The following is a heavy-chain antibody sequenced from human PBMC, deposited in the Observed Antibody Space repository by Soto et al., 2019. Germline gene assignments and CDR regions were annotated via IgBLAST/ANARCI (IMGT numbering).Heavy chain of an antibody. J-gene: IGHJ6*02. V-gene: IGHV1-69*06. CDR2: IIPIFGTE. D-gene: IGHD3-10*01. CDR1: GGTFSSYA. CDR3: ARDYYPNYYYYGMDV. Sequence: QVLLVQSGAEVKKPGSSVKVSCKASGGTFSSYAISWVRQAPGQGLEWMGGIIPIFGTENYAQKFQGRVTITADKSTSTAYMELSSLRSEDTAVYYCARDYYPNYYYYGMDVWGQGTTVTVSS.